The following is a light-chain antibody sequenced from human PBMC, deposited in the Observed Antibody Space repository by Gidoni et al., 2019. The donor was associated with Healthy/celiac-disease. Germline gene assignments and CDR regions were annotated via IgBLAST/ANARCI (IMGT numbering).Light chain of an antibody. Sequence: VLTQSPGTLSLSPGERATLSCRASQSVSSSYLAWYQQKPGQAPRLLIYGASSRATGIPDRFSGSGSGTDFTLTISRREPEDFAVYYCQQYGSSPSLTFGGGTKVEIK. J-gene: IGKJ4*01. CDR3: QQYGSSPSLT. CDR1: QSVSSSY. V-gene: IGKV3-20*01. CDR2: GAS.